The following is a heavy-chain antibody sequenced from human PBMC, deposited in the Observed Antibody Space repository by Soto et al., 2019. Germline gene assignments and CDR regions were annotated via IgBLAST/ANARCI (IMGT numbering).Heavy chain of an antibody. CDR1: GGSISSYY. CDR3: ARRYGAGFDY. CDR2: IYYSGST. D-gene: IGHD3-9*01. J-gene: IGHJ4*02. Sequence: QVQLQESGPGLVKPSETLSLTCTVSGGSISSYYWSWIRQPPGKGLEWNGYIYYSGSTNNNPSLKCRVTISVDTSKNQFSLKLSSVTAADTAVYYCARRYGAGFDYCGQGTLVTVSS. V-gene: IGHV4-59*01.